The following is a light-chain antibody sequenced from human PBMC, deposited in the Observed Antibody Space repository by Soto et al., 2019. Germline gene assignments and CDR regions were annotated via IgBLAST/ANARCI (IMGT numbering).Light chain of an antibody. J-gene: IGKJ4*01. Sequence: VLTQSPDTLSLSPGERATLSCRASQSLGNMYLAWYQQKRGQTPRLLIYDVSTRATGTPDRFSGSGSGTDFSLTISRLEPEDFAVDSCQQYHTSLSFAGGTIVELK. V-gene: IGKV3-20*01. CDR2: DVS. CDR3: QQYHTSLS. CDR1: QSLGNMY.